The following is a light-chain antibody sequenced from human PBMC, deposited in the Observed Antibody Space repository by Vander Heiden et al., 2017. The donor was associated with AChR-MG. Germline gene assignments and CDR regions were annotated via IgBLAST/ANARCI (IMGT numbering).Light chain of an antibody. CDR1: SGRIASNY. V-gene: IGLV6-57*03. CDR3: QSYDSSNVV. CDR2: EDN. Sequence: NFMLTQPHSVSESPGKTVTISCTRSSGRIASNYVQWYQQRPGSAPTTVIYEDNQRPSGVPDRFSGSIDSSSNSASLTISGLKTEDEDDYYCQSYDSSNVVFGGGTKLTVL. J-gene: IGLJ2*01.